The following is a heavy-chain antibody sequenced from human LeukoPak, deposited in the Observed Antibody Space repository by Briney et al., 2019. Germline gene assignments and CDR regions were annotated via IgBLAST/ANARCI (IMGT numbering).Heavy chain of an antibody. D-gene: IGHD3-9*01. Sequence: GRSLRLSCAASGFTFDDYAMHWVRQAPGKGLEWVSGISWISGSIGYADSVKGRFTISRDNAKNSLYLQMNSLRAEDTALYYCAKDAYDILTGYLGYWGQGTLVTVSS. J-gene: IGHJ4*02. CDR2: ISWISGSI. V-gene: IGHV3-9*01. CDR1: GFTFDDYA. CDR3: AKDAYDILTGYLGY.